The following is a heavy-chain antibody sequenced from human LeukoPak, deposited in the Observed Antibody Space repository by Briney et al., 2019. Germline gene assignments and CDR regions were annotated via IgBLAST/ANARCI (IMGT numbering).Heavy chain of an antibody. Sequence: GRSLRLSCAASGFTFSSYGMHWVRQAPGKGLEWVAVIWYDGSNKYYADSVKGRFTISRDNSKNTLYLQMNSLRAEDTAVYYCAKDLRATVTTPLYWGQGTLVTVPS. V-gene: IGHV3-33*06. CDR3: AKDLRATVTTPLY. CDR2: IWYDGSNK. J-gene: IGHJ4*02. CDR1: GFTFSSYG. D-gene: IGHD4-17*01.